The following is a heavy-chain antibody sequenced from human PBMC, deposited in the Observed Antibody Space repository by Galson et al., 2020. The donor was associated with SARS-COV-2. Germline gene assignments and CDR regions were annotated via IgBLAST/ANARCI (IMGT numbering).Heavy chain of an antibody. V-gene: IGHV3-23*03. CDR3: ARDSGSYFDY. CDR2: IYSGGKT. D-gene: IGHD1-26*01. CDR1: GFAFSIYA. J-gene: IGHJ4*02. Sequence: GESLKISCAASGFAFSIYAVTWVRQAPGKGLEWISVIYSGGKTFYADSVKGRFTISRDDSKDTVYLEMNSLRVEDTAVYYCARDSGSYFDYWGQGTLVTVSS.